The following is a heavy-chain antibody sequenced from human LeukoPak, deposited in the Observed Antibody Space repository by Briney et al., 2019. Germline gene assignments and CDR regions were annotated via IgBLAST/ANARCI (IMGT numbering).Heavy chain of an antibody. J-gene: IGHJ3*02. Sequence: GGSLRLSCAASGLTFSNFAMSWVRQAPGKGLEWVSAISGGGDSTYYADSVKGRFTVSRDNSKSTLYLQMNSLRAEDTAVYYCAKDIIAAAGTDAFDIWGQGTMVTVSS. CDR2: ISGGGDST. CDR1: GLTFSNFA. CDR3: AKDIIAAAGTDAFDI. D-gene: IGHD6-13*01. V-gene: IGHV3-23*01.